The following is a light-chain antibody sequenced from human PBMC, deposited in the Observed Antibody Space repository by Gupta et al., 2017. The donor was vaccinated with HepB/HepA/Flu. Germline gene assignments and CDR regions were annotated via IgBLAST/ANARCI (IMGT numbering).Light chain of an antibody. CDR2: DAS. J-gene: IGKJ3*01. Sequence: FHMTESPSPPSSFVGDRVTITCQASLDIINYLNWYQQKPGKAPKTLSYDASKLETGVPSRFNGSGSGTDFTFTISSLQPVEIATYYCQQYDNPITFGPGTKVDIK. V-gene: IGKV1-33*01. CDR1: LDIINY. CDR3: QQYDNPIT.